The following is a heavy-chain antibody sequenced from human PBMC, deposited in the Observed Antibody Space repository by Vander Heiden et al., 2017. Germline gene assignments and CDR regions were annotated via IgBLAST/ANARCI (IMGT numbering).Heavy chain of an antibody. Sequence: EVQLLESGGGLVQPGGSMRLSWAASGVTFSSYAMSWVRQAPGKGLEWVSAISGSGGSTYYADSVKGRFTISRDNSKNTLYLQMNSLRAEDTAVYYCAKHKQLKRYYYYGMDVWGQGTTVTVSS. CDR2: ISGSGGST. D-gene: IGHD6-6*01. J-gene: IGHJ6*02. V-gene: IGHV3-23*01. CDR3: AKHKQLKRYYYYGMDV. CDR1: GVTFSSYA.